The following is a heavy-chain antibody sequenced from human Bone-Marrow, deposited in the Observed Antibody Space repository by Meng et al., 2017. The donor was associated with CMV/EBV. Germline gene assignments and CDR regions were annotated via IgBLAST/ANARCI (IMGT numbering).Heavy chain of an antibody. CDR2: ISAYNGNT. CDR3: ARVTWSIVGATTSDY. CDR1: GYTFTSYG. J-gene: IGHJ4*02. V-gene: IGHV1-18*01. Sequence: ASVKVSCKASGYTFTSYGISWVRQAPGQGLEWMGWISAYNGNTNYAQKLQGRVTMTTDTSTSTAYMELRSLRSDDTAVYYCARVTWSIVGATTSDYWGQGTLVTVSS. D-gene: IGHD1-26*01.